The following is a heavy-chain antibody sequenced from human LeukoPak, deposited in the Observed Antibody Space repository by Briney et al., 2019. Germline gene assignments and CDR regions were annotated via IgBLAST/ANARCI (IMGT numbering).Heavy chain of an antibody. Sequence: GGSLRLSCAASGFTFSSYAMSWVRQAPGKGLEWVSAISGSGGSTYYADSVKGRFTISRDNSKNTLYLQMNSLRAEDTAVYYCAKDGGIGDFDVVGMDVWGQGTTVTVSS. J-gene: IGHJ6*02. CDR2: ISGSGGST. D-gene: IGHD4-17*01. CDR3: AKDGGIGDFDVVGMDV. CDR1: GFTFSSYA. V-gene: IGHV3-23*01.